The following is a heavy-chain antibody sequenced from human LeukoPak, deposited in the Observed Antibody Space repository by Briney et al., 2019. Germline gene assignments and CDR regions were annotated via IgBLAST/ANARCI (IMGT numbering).Heavy chain of an antibody. D-gene: IGHD3-10*01. CDR1: GFAFDIYW. V-gene: IGHV3-7*01. Sequence: GGSLRLPCAASGFAFDIYWMTWVRQTPGKGLEWVANIKKDGSVRQYVDAVRGRFTVSRDNAKNSLYLQMNSLRADDTAVYYCVSLRVSTVRGCFDLWGQGTMVTVSS. CDR3: VSLRVSTVRGCFDL. J-gene: IGHJ3*01. CDR2: IKKDGSVR.